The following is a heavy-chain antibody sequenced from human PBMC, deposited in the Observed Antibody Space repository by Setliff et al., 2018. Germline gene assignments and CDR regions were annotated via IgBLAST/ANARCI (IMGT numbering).Heavy chain of an antibody. CDR3: ARAVVGYGGGECYIPPPDSY. D-gene: IGHD2-21*01. J-gene: IGHJ4*02. CDR1: GFTFDVSG. Sequence: PGGSLRLSCGTSGFTFDVSGMSWVRQAPGKGLEWVSSINWSGGSRAYADAVKGRFTISRDNAKNSMYLEMNSLRAEDTAFYYCARAVVGYGGGECYIPPPDSYWGQGTLVTVSS. CDR2: INWSGGSR. V-gene: IGHV3-20*04.